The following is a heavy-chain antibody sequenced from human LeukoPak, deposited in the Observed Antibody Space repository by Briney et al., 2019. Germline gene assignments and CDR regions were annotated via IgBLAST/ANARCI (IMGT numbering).Heavy chain of an antibody. CDR3: ARGYNNYGYVFDI. J-gene: IGHJ3*02. D-gene: IGHD4-11*01. CDR2: ISSSSIYI. CDR1: GFTFSSYE. Sequence: GGSLRLSCAASGFTFSSYEMNWVRQAPGKGLEWVSYISSSSIYIYYADSVKGRFTISRDNAKNSLYLQMNSLRAEDTAVYYCARGYNNYGYVFDIWGQGTVVTVSS. V-gene: IGHV3-21*05.